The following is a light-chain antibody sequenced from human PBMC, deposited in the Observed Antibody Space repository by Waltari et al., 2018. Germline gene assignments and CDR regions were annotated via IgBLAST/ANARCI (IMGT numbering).Light chain of an antibody. CDR2: SAY. J-gene: IGKJ3*01. V-gene: IGKV1-39*01. CDR3: QQTYSVPRGGFT. CDR1: QSIATY. Sequence: SASVGERVTVTCRASQSIATYLSWYQQRAGEAPKLLIHSAYTLQSGVPSRFSGSRSGTEFTLTISSLHPEDSATYYCQQTYSVPRGGFTFGPGTKVEIK.